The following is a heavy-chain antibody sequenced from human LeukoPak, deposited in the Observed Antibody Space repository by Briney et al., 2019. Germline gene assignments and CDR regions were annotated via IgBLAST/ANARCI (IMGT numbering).Heavy chain of an antibody. CDR3: RREGGVVITMD. D-gene: IGHD3-22*01. Sequence: ASVKVSCKASGGTFSSYAISWVRQAPGQGLEWMGRIIPIFGTAKYAQKFQGRVTITTDESTSTAYMEPSGLRSEGTAVYLCRREGGVVITMDWGQGTLVTVSS. V-gene: IGHV1-69*05. J-gene: IGHJ4*02. CDR2: IIPIFGTA. CDR1: GGTFSSYA.